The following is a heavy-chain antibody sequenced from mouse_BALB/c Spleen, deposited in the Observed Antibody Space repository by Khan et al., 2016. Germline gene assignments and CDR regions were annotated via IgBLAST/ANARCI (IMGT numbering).Heavy chain of an antibody. CDR2: IYPGGDYT. CDR3: ARRGGNYYYSMDY. V-gene: IGHV1-63*02. CDR1: GYNFTNYW. D-gene: IGHD2-1*01. Sequence: QVQLKESGAELVRPGTSVKMSCKAAGYNFTNYWIGWVKQRPGHGLEWIGDIYPGGDYTEYNETFKGKATLTADTSSTTVYMQFSSLTSEDSAIYYCARRGGNYYYSMDYWGQGTSVTVSS. J-gene: IGHJ4*01.